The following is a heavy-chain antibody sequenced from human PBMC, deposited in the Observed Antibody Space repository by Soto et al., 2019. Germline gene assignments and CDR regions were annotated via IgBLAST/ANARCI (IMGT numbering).Heavy chain of an antibody. CDR3: ARGIAAAGPMFDY. CDR2: ISSATTTI. CDR1: GFTFSSYS. D-gene: IGHD6-13*01. J-gene: IGHJ4*02. V-gene: IGHV3-48*01. Sequence: EVQLVESGGGLVQPGGSLRLSCAASGFTFSSYSMNWVRQAPGKGLEWVSYISSATTTIYYADSVKGRFTISRDNAKNSLYLQMNSLRADDSALSYCARGIAAAGPMFDYWGQGTLVTVSS.